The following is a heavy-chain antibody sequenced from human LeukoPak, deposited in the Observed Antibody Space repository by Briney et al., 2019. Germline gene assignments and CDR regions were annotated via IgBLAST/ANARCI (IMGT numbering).Heavy chain of an antibody. D-gene: IGHD3-9*01. J-gene: IGHJ4*02. V-gene: IGHV3-74*01. Sequence: GGSLRLSCAASEFTFSSYWMHWVRQAPGKGLVWVSRINGDGSRTTYADSVKGRYTISRDNAKNTLYLQMNSLRAEDTAVYYCARGFDWDATMGYWGQGTLVTVSS. CDR1: EFTFSSYW. CDR2: INGDGSRT. CDR3: ARGFDWDATMGY.